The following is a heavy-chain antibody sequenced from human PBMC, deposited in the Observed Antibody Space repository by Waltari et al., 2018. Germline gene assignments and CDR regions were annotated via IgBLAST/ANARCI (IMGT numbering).Heavy chain of an antibody. CDR3: ARVQAWGDSDWYFDL. D-gene: IGHD1-1*01. J-gene: IGHJ2*01. V-gene: IGHV4-39*07. Sequence: QLQLQESGPGLVKPSETLSLTCTVSGGSISSSSYSWGWIRQPPGKGLEWIGSIYYSGSTYYNPSLKSRVTISVDTSKNQFSLKLSSVTAADTAVYYCARVQAWGDSDWYFDLWGRGTLVTVSS. CDR2: IYYSGST. CDR1: GGSISSSSYS.